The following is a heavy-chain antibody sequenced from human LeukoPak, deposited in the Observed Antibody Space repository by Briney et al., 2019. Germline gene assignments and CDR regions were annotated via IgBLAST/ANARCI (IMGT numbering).Heavy chain of an antibody. CDR2: IYYSGST. Sequence: SETLSLTCTVSGGSISSSSYYWGWIRQPPGKGLEWIGSIYYSGSTYYNPSLKSRVTISVDTSKNQLSLKLSSVTAADTAVYYCARGSGKDSPLFYWGQGTLVTVSS. CDR1: GGSISSSSYY. D-gene: IGHD2-15*01. V-gene: IGHV4-39*01. J-gene: IGHJ4*02. CDR3: ARGSGKDSPLFY.